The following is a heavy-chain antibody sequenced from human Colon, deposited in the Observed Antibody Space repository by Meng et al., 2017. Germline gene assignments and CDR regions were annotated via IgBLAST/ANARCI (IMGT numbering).Heavy chain of an antibody. CDR1: GFTFTSHA. D-gene: IGHD3-3*01. Sequence: VPLLGWGGGLVQPGGSLRLCCAASGFTFTSHAMSWVRQAPGKGLEWVSGISGSGDSASYADSVKGRFTISRDNSRNTLFLQMNNLRAEDTAVYYCANRFVWGLGTLVTVSS. J-gene: IGHJ4*02. V-gene: IGHV3-23*01. CDR3: ANRFV. CDR2: ISGSGDSA.